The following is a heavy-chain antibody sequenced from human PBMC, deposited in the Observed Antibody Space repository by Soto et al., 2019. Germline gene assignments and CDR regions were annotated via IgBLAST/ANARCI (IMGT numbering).Heavy chain of an antibody. CDR1: CGYIISGGYF. Sequence: TLSPTRAFSCGYIISGGYFWIWIRQHQGQGLEWLGYLYHSGNPYYNSSFKGRVTISLDRSKNQFSLELGSVTAADTAVYYCARLTLVTRIFDYWGQGTLVTVSS. CDR3: ARLTLVTRIFDY. CDR2: LYHSGNP. J-gene: IGHJ4*02. D-gene: IGHD2-21*02. V-gene: IGHV4-30-2*01.